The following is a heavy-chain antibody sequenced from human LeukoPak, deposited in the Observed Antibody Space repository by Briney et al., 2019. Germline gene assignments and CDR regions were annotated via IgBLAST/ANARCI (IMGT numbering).Heavy chain of an antibody. J-gene: IGHJ4*02. Sequence: GASVKVSCKASGYTFTSYAMNWVRQAPGQGLEWMGWIRVYNGDTNYAQKFKGRVTMTTDTSTNTAYMELRSLGSDDTAVYYCARGGSRVTTINILDYWGQGALVTVSS. V-gene: IGHV1-18*01. CDR2: IRVYNGDT. CDR3: ARGGSRVTTINILDY. D-gene: IGHD5-24*01. CDR1: GYTFTSYA.